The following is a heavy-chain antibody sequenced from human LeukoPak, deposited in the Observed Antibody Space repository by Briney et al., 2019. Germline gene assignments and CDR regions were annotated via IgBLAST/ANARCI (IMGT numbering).Heavy chain of an antibody. V-gene: IGHV3-23*01. J-gene: IGHJ4*02. CDR2: ISGSGGST. Sequence: GGSLRLSRAAFRFTFSSYAMSWVRQAPGKGLEWVSSISGSGGSTYYADSVKGRFTISRDNSKNTLYLQMNSLRAGDTAIYYCAKKGYSTGWYTDYWGQGTLVTVSS. D-gene: IGHD6-19*01. CDR1: RFTFSSYA. CDR3: AKKGYSTGWYTDY.